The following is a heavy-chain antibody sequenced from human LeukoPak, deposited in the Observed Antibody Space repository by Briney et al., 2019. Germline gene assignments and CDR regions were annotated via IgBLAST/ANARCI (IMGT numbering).Heavy chain of an antibody. J-gene: IGHJ4*02. CDR3: ARVGYYDSLIDY. V-gene: IGHV1-2*02. Sequence: ASVKVSCKASGYTFTGYYMHWVRQAPGQGLEWMEWINPNSGGTNYAQKFQGRVTMTRDTSISTAYMELSRLRSDDTAVYYCARVGYYDSLIDYWGQGTLVTVSS. CDR2: INPNSGGT. D-gene: IGHD3-22*01. CDR1: GYTFTGYY.